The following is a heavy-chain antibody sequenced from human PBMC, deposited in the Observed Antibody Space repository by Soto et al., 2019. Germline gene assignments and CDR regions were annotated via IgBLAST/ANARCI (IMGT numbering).Heavy chain of an antibody. J-gene: IGHJ4*02. CDR3: VYYDSSGYPRVDY. CDR2: IYYSGST. Sequence: PSETLSLTCTVSGGSISSSDYYWGWIRQPPGKGLEWIGSIYYSGSTYYNPSLKSRVTMSVDTSKNQFSLKLSSVTAADTAVYYCVYYDSSGYPRVDYWGQGTLVTVSS. V-gene: IGHV4-39*01. D-gene: IGHD3-22*01. CDR1: GGSISSSDYY.